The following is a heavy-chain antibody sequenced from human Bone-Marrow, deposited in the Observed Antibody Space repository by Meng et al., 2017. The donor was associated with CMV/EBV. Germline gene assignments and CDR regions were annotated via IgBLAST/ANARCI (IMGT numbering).Heavy chain of an antibody. CDR1: GYTFTSYY. CDR3: ARDLKWELLRADPQLDY. V-gene: IGHV1-46*01. J-gene: IGHJ4*02. CDR2: INPSGGST. Sequence: VKVSCKASGYTFTSYYIHWVRQAPGQGLEWMGIINPSGGSTTLAQKFEDKVTMTRDTSTSTVFMELSSLRSDDTAVYYCARDLKWELLRADPQLDYCGQATLVTVSS. D-gene: IGHD1-26*01.